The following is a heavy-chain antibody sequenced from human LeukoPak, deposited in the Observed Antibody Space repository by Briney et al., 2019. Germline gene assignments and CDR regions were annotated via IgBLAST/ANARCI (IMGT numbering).Heavy chain of an antibody. D-gene: IGHD6-13*01. Sequence: GGSLRLSCAASGFTFSSYAMGWVRQAPGKGLEWVSTISDNGGSTYYADSVTGRFTISRDNSKNTLYLQMNSLRAEDTAIYFCAKKDSSTWYDYWGQGTLVTVSS. V-gene: IGHV3-23*01. CDR3: AKKDSSTWYDY. CDR2: ISDNGGST. CDR1: GFTFSSYA. J-gene: IGHJ4*02.